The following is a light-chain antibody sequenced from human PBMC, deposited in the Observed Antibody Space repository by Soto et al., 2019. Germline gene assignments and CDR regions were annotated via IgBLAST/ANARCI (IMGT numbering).Light chain of an antibody. CDR3: QHYNSYSEA. CDR1: QTISSW. CDR2: KAS. J-gene: IGKJ1*01. Sequence: DIQMTQAPSTLPSSVGERATITFRASQTISSWLAWYQQKPGKAPKLLIYKASTLKSGVPSRFSGSGSGTEFTLTISSLQPDDFATYYCQHYNSYSEAFGQGTKVDIK. V-gene: IGKV1-5*03.